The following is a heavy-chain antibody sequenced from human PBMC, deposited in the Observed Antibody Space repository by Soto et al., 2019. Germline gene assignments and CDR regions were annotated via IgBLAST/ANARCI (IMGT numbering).Heavy chain of an antibody. D-gene: IGHD6-19*01. V-gene: IGHV3-23*01. J-gene: IGHJ4*02. Sequence: EVQLLESGGGLVQPGGSLRLSCAASGFTFNSYAMSWVRQAPGKGLEWVSVISGSGGSTYYADSVKGRFTIYRDNSKNTLNMQMNSLRAEDTAVYYCMKCSPRYSSGLKAFYFAYWGQVTLVTVSS. CDR1: GFTFNSYA. CDR2: ISGSGGST. CDR3: MKCSPRYSSGLKAFYFAY.